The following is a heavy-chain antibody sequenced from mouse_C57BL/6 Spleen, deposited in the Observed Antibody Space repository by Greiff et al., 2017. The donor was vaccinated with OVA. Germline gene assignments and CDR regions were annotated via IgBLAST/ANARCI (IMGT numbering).Heavy chain of an antibody. Sequence: QVQLKQSGAELARPGASVKLSCKASGYTFTSYGISWVKQRTGQGLEWIGEIYPRSGNTYYNEKFKGKATLTADKSSSTAYMELRSLTSEDSAVYFCARGDYDYSYAMDYWGQGTSVTVSS. CDR1: GYTFTSYG. CDR3: ARGDYDYSYAMDY. D-gene: IGHD2-4*01. V-gene: IGHV1-81*01. J-gene: IGHJ4*01. CDR2: IYPRSGNT.